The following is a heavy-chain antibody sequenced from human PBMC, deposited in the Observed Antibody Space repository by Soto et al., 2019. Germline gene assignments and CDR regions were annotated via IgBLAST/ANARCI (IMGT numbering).Heavy chain of an antibody. J-gene: IGHJ6*02. V-gene: IGHV4-39*02. CDR3: ARDGAHYDILTGYFPYSGMDV. D-gene: IGHD3-9*01. CDR1: GGSISSSSYY. Sequence: SETLSLTCTVSGGSISSSSYYWGWIRQPPGKGLEWIGSIYYSGSTYYNPSLKSRVTISVDTSKNQFSLKLSSVTAADTAVYYCARDGAHYDILTGYFPYSGMDVWGQRTTVTVSS. CDR2: IYYSGST.